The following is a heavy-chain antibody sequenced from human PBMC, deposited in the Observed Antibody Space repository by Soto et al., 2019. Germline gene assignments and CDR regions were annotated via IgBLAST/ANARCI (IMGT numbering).Heavy chain of an antibody. CDR2: IHSDGSST. Sequence: EAQLLESGGGLVQPGESLRLSCAASGFTFSYYWMHWVRQAPGMGLVWVSRIHSDGSSTTYADSVKGRFTISRDNARNTLYLQMNSLRAEDTAVYYCARGDRGAFDLWGQGTVLTVSS. CDR3: ARGDRGAFDL. D-gene: IGHD1-26*01. V-gene: IGHV3-74*01. CDR1: GFTFSYYW. J-gene: IGHJ3*01.